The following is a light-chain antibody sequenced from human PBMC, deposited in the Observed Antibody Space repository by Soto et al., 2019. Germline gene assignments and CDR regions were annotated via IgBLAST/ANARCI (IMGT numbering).Light chain of an antibody. CDR2: GAS. Sequence: EIVMTQSPATLSVSPGERATLSCRASQSVSSNLAWYQQKPGQALRLLIYGASTRATGIPARFSGSGSGTEFTLTISSLQSEDFAVYYCQQYNNWPGTFCQGTKVEIK. V-gene: IGKV3-15*01. J-gene: IGKJ1*01. CDR3: QQYNNWPGT. CDR1: QSVSSN.